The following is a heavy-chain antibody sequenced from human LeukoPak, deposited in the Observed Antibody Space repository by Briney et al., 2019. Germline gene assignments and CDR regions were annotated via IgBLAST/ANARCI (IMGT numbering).Heavy chain of an antibody. CDR2: ISSKGGPT. D-gene: IGHD3-10*01. V-gene: IGHV3-64D*06. CDR3: VKDRAVDY. J-gene: IGHJ4*02. Sequence: GGSLRLSCSASGFSFSSYAMHWVRQAPGKGLQYVSSISSKGGPTYYADSVKGRFTISRDNFKNTLYLQMSSLRTEDTAVYYCVKDRAVDYWGQGTLVTVSS. CDR1: GFSFSSYA.